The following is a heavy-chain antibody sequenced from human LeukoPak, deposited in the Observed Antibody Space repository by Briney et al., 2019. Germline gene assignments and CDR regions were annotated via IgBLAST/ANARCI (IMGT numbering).Heavy chain of an antibody. Sequence: PGGSLRLSCAASGFTFSSYSMNWVRQAPGKGLEWVSAISGSGGSTYYADSVKGRFTISRDNSKNTLYLQMNSLRAEDTAVYYCANLYSSGWYYFDYWGQGTLVTVSS. CDR3: ANLYSSGWYYFDY. J-gene: IGHJ4*02. D-gene: IGHD6-19*01. CDR1: GFTFSSYS. V-gene: IGHV3-23*01. CDR2: ISGSGGST.